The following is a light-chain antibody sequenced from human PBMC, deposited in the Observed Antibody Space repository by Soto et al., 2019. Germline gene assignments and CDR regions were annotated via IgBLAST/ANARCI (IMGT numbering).Light chain of an antibody. CDR3: QQGDILPLT. CDR1: QGISGN. Sequence: DIQMTRSPPSVSASVGDSVTVTCRASQGISGNLAWYQQTAGKAPKLLIYAASTVQTGVPSRFSGSGSGTEFTLTISSLQPEDFATYYCQQGDILPLTIGQGTRVDIK. V-gene: IGKV1-12*01. J-gene: IGKJ2*01. CDR2: AAS.